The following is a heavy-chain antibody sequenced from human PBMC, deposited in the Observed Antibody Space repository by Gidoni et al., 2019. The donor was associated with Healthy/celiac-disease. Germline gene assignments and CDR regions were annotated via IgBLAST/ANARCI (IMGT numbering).Heavy chain of an antibody. CDR1: GFTFCSYS. CDR3: ARDLDCSGGSCYRSGYYGMDV. Sequence: EVQLVESGGGLVKPGGSLRLSCAASGFTFCSYSMNWVRQAPGKGLEWVSSISSSSSYIYYADSVKGRFTISRDNAKNSLYLQMNSLRAEDTAVYYCARDLDCSGGSCYRSGYYGMDVWGQGTTVTVSS. J-gene: IGHJ6*02. CDR2: ISSSSSYI. D-gene: IGHD2-15*01. V-gene: IGHV3-21*01.